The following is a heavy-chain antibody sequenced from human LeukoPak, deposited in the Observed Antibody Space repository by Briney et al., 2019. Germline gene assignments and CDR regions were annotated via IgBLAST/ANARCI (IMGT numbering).Heavy chain of an antibody. CDR2: ISYDGSNK. CDR1: GFTFSSYW. J-gene: IGHJ6*02. D-gene: IGHD1-26*01. V-gene: IGHV3-30-3*01. Sequence: GGSLRLSCAASGFTFSSYWMSWVRQAPGKGLEWVAVISYDGSNKYYADSVKGRFTISRDNSKNTLYLQMNSLRAEDTAVYYCARDVYKGWELLHYYYYYGMDVWGQGTTVTVSS. CDR3: ARDVYKGWELLHYYYYYGMDV.